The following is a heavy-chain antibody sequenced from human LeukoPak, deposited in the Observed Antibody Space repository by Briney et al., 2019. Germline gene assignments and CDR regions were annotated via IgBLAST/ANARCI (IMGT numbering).Heavy chain of an antibody. V-gene: IGHV3-30*02. CDR1: GFTFSSYS. CDR2: IRYDGFNK. Sequence: GGSLRLSCAASGFTFSSYSMNWARQAPGKGLEWVASIRYDGFNKYYADSLKGRFTISRDNSKNTLYLQMNSLRAEDTAVYYCAKKTIVGATVDAFDIWGQGTMVIVSS. J-gene: IGHJ3*02. D-gene: IGHD1-26*01. CDR3: AKKTIVGATVDAFDI.